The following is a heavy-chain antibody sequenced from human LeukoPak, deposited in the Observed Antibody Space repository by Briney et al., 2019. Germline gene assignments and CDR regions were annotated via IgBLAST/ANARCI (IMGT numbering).Heavy chain of an antibody. CDR2: ISNDDSTM. CDR3: ARQSRETRSVYEYYFDY. CDR1: GFTFSDSY. D-gene: IGHD5/OR15-5a*01. V-gene: IGHV3-11*01. J-gene: IGHJ4*02. Sequence: GGSLRLSCAASGFTFSDSYMAWIRQAPGKGLEWLSHISNDDSTMYYADSVEGRFTVSRDNAKNSLFLQMNSLRAGDTAVYYCARQSRETRSVYEYYFDYWGQGALVTVSS.